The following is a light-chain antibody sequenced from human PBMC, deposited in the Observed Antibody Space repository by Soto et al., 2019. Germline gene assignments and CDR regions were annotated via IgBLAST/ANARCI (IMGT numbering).Light chain of an antibody. J-gene: IGKJ1*01. CDR3: QQYYSYVWT. CDR2: WAS. CDR1: QSVLYSSNNNNY. Sequence: DIVMTQSPDSLAVSLGERATINCKSSQSVLYSSNNNNYLAWYQQKPGQPPKLLIYWASTREAGVPDRFSGSGSGTDFTLTISSLQAEDVAVYYCQQYYSYVWTFGQGTEVEIK. V-gene: IGKV4-1*01.